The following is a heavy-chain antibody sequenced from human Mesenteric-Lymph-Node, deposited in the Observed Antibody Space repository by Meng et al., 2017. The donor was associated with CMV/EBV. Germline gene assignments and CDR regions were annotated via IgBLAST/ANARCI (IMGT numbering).Heavy chain of an antibody. CDR1: EFTFSDYY. Sequence: GGSLRLSCAASEFTFSDYYMSWVRQVPGKGLEWISYISTRSRNSYHADSVKGRFTISRDDAKKSLYLRMKSLRAEDTAVYYCVRGAGCISPLRGTICRYGMDVWGRGTRVTVSS. CDR3: VRGAGCISPLRGTICRYGMDV. V-gene: IGHV3-11*01. CDR2: ISTRSRNS. J-gene: IGHJ6*02. D-gene: IGHD3-10*01.